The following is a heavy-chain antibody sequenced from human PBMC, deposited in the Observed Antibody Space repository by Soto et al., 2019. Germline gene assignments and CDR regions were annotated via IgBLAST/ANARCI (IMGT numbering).Heavy chain of an antibody. CDR3: ARDNGIAGSFDP. CDR2: ISISSRTI. Sequence: GGSLRLSCAASGFTFRSYSMNWVRQAPGKGLEWVSYISISSRTIYYADSVKGRFTISRDDAKNSLYLQMNSLRDEDTSVYYCARDNGIAGSFDPWGQGTLVTVSS. V-gene: IGHV3-48*02. CDR1: GFTFRSYS. J-gene: IGHJ5*02. D-gene: IGHD6-13*01.